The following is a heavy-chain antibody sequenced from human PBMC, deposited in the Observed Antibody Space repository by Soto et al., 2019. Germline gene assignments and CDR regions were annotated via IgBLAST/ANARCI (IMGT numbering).Heavy chain of an antibody. CDR3: AGGGDTEEYYFDY. CDR2: INPSGGST. Sequence: QVQLVQSGAEVKKPGASVKVSCKASGYTFTSYYMHWVRQAPGQGLEWMGIINPSGGSTTYAQKFQGRVTMTRDTAASAVYMEMSSLRSEETAVYYCAGGGDTEEYYFDYWGQGALVTVSS. D-gene: IGHD2-21*01. J-gene: IGHJ4*02. V-gene: IGHV1-46*01. CDR1: GYTFTSYY.